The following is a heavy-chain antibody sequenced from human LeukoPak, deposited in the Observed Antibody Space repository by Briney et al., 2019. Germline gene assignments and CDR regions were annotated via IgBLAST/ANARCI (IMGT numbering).Heavy chain of an antibody. V-gene: IGHV3-21*01. CDR2: ISSSSSYI. Sequence: AGSLTLSCAASGFTFSSYSMNWVRQAPGKGLQWVTSISSSSSYIYYADSVKGRFTISRDNAKNSLYLQMNSLRAEDTAVYYCARDGGSAWFLDYWGQGTLVTVSS. D-gene: IGHD6-19*01. CDR1: GFTFSSYS. J-gene: IGHJ4*02. CDR3: ARDGGSAWFLDY.